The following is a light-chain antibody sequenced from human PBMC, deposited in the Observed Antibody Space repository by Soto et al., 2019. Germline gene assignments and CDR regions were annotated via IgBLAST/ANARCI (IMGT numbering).Light chain of an antibody. CDR3: QSFDSRLSGWV. CDR2: GNN. Sequence: QSVLTQPPSVSGAPGQRVTISCTGSSSNIGSGYDVHWYQQLPGAAPKLLIYGNNNRPSGVPDRFSGSKSVTSASLAIIGLQAEDEADYHCQSFDSRLSGWVFGGGTKLTVL. CDR1: SSNIGSGYD. V-gene: IGLV1-40*01. J-gene: IGLJ3*02.